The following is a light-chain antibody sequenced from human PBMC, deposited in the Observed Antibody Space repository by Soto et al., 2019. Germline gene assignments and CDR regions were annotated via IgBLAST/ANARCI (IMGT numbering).Light chain of an antibody. CDR3: QAFDTNLRGSV. Sequence: QSVLTQPPSVSGAPGQRVTISCSGTSSNIGAGYDVHWYHQLPGTAPKLLIFGNKNRPSGVPARFSASRSGTLASLAITGLQAEEEAEYYCQAFDTNLRGSVVSGGTKLTVL. V-gene: IGLV1-40*01. J-gene: IGLJ3*02. CDR2: GNK. CDR1: SSNIGAGYD.